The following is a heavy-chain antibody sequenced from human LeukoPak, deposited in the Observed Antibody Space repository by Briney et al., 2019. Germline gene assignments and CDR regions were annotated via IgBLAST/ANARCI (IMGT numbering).Heavy chain of an antibody. Sequence: GASVKVSCKASGYTFTSYGISWVRQAPGQGLEWMGRIIPILGIANYAQKFQGRVTITADKSTSTAYMELSSLRSEDTAVYYCASTASDYYDSSGYYLDYWGQGTLVTVSS. D-gene: IGHD3-22*01. J-gene: IGHJ4*02. CDR1: GYTFTSYG. CDR2: IIPILGIA. V-gene: IGHV1-69*04. CDR3: ASTASDYYDSSGYYLDY.